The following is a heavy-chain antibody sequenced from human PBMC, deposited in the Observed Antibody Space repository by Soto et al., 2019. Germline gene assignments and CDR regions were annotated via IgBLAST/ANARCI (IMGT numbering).Heavy chain of an antibody. CDR3: ARVVRSSGYLDY. Sequence: SETLSLTCTVSGGSISSGGYYWSWIRQHPGKGLEWIGYIYYSGSTYYNPSLKSRVTISVDTSKNQFSLKLSSVTAADTAVYYCARVVRSSGYLDYWGQETLVTVSS. CDR1: GGSISSGGYY. V-gene: IGHV4-31*03. J-gene: IGHJ4*02. CDR2: IYYSGST. D-gene: IGHD3-22*01.